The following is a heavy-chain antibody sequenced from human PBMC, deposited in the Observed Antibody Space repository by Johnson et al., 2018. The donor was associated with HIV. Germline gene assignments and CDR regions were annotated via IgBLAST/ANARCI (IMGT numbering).Heavy chain of an antibody. CDR2: IYRGGRT. Sequence: VQLVESGGGLIQPGGSLRLSCAASGFSVGTNYMSWVRQAPGKGLEWVPRIYRGGRTYYAASVKGRFTISSVNSKNSLYLQMNSLRAEDTAVYYCARDLDRSAFDIWGQGTMVTVSS. CDR3: ARDLDRSAFDI. V-gene: IGHV3-53*01. J-gene: IGHJ3*02. CDR1: GFSVGTNY. D-gene: IGHD2-2*03.